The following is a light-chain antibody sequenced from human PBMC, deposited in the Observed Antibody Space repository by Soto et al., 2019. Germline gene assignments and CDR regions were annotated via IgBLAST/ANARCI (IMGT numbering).Light chain of an antibody. Sequence: EIVWTQSPGTLSLSPGERATLSCRASQSVTRSLLAWYQQKPGQAPRLLVSGASKRATGIPDRFSGSGSGTDFTLTISRLEPEDFAVYFCQQYDSFPISFGQGTRLE. CDR2: GAS. J-gene: IGKJ5*01. V-gene: IGKV3-20*01. CDR3: QQYDSFPIS. CDR1: QSVTRSL.